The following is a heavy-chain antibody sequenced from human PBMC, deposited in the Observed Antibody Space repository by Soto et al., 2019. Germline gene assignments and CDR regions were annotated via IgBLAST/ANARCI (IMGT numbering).Heavy chain of an antibody. J-gene: IGHJ4*02. V-gene: IGHV4-30-4*01. CDR3: ARVGRLGGTPYYFDY. CDR1: GGSISSGDYY. D-gene: IGHD1-26*01. Sequence: SETLSLTCTVSGGSISSGDYYWSWIRQPPGKGLEWIGYIYYSGSTYYSPSLKSRVTISVDTSKNQFSLKLSAVTAADTAVYHCARVGRLGGTPYYFDYWGQGTLVTVSS. CDR2: IYYSGST.